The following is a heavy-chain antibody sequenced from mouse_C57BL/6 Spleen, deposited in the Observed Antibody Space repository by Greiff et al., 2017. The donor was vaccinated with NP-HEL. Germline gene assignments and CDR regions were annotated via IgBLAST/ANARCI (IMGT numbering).Heavy chain of an antibody. CDR3: ARSGITTVASPYYYAMDY. V-gene: IGHV1-72*01. CDR1: GYTFTSYW. D-gene: IGHD1-1*01. CDR2: IDPNSGGT. J-gene: IGHJ4*01. Sequence: QVQLQQPGAELVKPGASVKLSCKASGYTFTSYWMHWVKQRPGRGLEWIGRIDPNSGGTKYNEKFKSKATLTVDKPSSTAYMQLSSLTSEDSAVYYCARSGITTVASPYYYAMDYWGQGTSVTVSS.